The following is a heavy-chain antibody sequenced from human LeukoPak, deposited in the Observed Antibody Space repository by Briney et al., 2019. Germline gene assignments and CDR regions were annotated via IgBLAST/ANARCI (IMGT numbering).Heavy chain of an antibody. J-gene: IGHJ4*02. CDR2: INPNSGGT. D-gene: IGHD5-18*01. Sequence: ASVKVSCKASGYTFTGYYMHWVRQAPGQGLEWMGWINPNSGGTNYAQKFQGRVTMTRDTSISTAYMEPSRLRSDDTAVYYCARDSDNTAMGDYWGQGTLVTVSS. CDR1: GYTFTGYY. CDR3: ARDSDNTAMGDY. V-gene: IGHV1-2*02.